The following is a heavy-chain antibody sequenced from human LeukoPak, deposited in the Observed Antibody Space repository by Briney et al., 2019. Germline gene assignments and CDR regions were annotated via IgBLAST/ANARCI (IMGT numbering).Heavy chain of an antibody. D-gene: IGHD5-18*01. CDR2: IYCTGST. V-gene: IGHV4-59*01. CDR3: ARSGYSYDYGAFDI. CDR1: GGSISSYY. Sequence: SETLSLTCTVSGGSISSYYWSWIRQPPGKGLEWIGYIYCTGSTNYIPSLKSRVTISVDTSKNQFSLKLSSVTAADTAVYYCARSGYSYDYGAFDIWGQGTMVTVSS. J-gene: IGHJ3*02.